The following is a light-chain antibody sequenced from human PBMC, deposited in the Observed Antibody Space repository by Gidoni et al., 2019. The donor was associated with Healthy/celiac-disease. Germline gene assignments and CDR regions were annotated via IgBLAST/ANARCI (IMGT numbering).Light chain of an antibody. CDR2: GTS. CDR3: QQYNNWPPIT. CDR1: QSVSSN. Sequence: EIVMTKSPATLSVSPGERATLSCRASQSVSSNLAWYQQKPGQAPRLLIYGTSTRATGSPARFSGSGSGTEFTLTISSLQSEDFAVYYCQQYNNWPPITFXQXTRLEIK. V-gene: IGKV3-15*01. J-gene: IGKJ5*01.